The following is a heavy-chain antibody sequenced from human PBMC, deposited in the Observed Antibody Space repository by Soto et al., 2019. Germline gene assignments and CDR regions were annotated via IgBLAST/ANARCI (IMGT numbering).Heavy chain of an antibody. CDR3: VRESTWLRHDDS. V-gene: IGHV3-7*01. D-gene: IGHD5-18*01. J-gene: IGHJ4*02. CDR2: IKQDGSQT. CDR1: GFTFSDSW. Sequence: EVRLVESGGALVQPGGYLRLSCAASGFTFSDSWMGWVRQAPGKGLEWVANIKQDGSQTPYQPSLRGRFVISRDNTLKTLYLNMSRLRAEDTAVYYCVRESTWLRHDDSWGQGTVVTVSS.